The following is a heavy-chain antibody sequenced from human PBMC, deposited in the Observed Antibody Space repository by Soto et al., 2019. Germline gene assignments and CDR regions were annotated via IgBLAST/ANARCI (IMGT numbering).Heavy chain of an antibody. D-gene: IGHD4-17*01. CDR3: AKAPWAATTFSTGYYYYMGV. V-gene: IGHV3-30*18. Sequence: QVQLVESGGGVVQPGRSLRLSCAASGFTFSSYGMHWVRQAPGKGLEWVAVISYDGSNKYYADSVKGRFTISRDNSKNTLYLQMSSLRAEDTAVYYCAKAPWAATTFSTGYYYYMGVWGKGTTVTVSS. J-gene: IGHJ6*03. CDR2: ISYDGSNK. CDR1: GFTFSSYG.